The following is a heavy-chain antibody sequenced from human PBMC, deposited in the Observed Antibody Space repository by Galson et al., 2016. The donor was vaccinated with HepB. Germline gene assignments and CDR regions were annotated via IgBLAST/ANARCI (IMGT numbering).Heavy chain of an antibody. V-gene: IGHV3-49*04. Sequence: SLRLSCAASGFTFSSYSLNWVRQAPGKGLEWVSFIRRKADGGTTECAASVKGRFTISRDDSKSIAYLQMNSLKSEGTAVYYCTRAGQTNSWYGGPFDHWGQGTMVNVSP. J-gene: IGHJ4*02. D-gene: IGHD6-13*01. CDR2: IRRKADGGTT. CDR3: TRAGQTNSWYGGPFDH. CDR1: GFTFSSYS.